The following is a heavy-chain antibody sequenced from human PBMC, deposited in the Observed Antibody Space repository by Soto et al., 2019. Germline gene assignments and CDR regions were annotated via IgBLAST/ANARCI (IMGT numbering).Heavy chain of an antibody. V-gene: IGHV1-69*13. D-gene: IGHD5-12*01. J-gene: IGHJ6*02. CDR3: ARGIEMATIFRCGMDV. Sequence: GASVKVSCKASGYTFTSYDINWVRQATGQGLEWMGGIIPIFGTANYAQKFQGRVTITADESTSTAYMELSSLRSEDTAVYYCARGIEMATIFRCGMDVWGQGTTVTVSS. CDR1: GYTFTSYD. CDR2: IIPIFGTA.